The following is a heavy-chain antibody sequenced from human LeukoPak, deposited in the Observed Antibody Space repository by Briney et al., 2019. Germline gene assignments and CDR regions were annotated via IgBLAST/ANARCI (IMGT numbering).Heavy chain of an antibody. D-gene: IGHD5-18*01. CDR1: GFTFSSYW. CDR2: INSDGSST. J-gene: IGHJ4*02. V-gene: IGHV3-74*01. Sequence: GGSLRLSCATSGFTFSSYWMHWVRQAPGKGLVWVSRINSDGSSTSYADSVKGRFTISRDNAKNTLYLQMNSLRAEDTAVYYCARDPSWIRGLMDYWGQGTLVTVSS. CDR3: ARDPSWIRGLMDY.